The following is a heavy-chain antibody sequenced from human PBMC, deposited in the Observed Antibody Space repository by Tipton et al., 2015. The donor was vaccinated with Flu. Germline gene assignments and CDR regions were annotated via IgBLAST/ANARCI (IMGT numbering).Heavy chain of an antibody. CDR3: ARGDGYNFDY. CDR2: IYHSGST. V-gene: IGHV4-38-2*02. D-gene: IGHD5-24*01. J-gene: IGHJ4*02. Sequence: TLSLTRTVSGYSISSGFYWGWIRQPPGKGLEWIGNIYHSGSTFYNPSLKSRVTISVDTPKNQFSLKLSSVTAADTAMYYCARGDGYNFDYWGQGTLVTVSS. CDR1: GYSISSGFY.